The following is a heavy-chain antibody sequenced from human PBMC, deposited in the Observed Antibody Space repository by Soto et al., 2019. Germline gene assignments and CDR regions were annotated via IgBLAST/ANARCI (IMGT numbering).Heavy chain of an antibody. V-gene: IGHV1-69*13. CDR2: IIPIFGTA. CDR1: GGTFSSYA. CDR3: TTDFQIVGATNGFDP. D-gene: IGHD1-26*01. Sequence: GASVKVSCKASGGTFSSYAISWVRQAPGQGLEWMGGIIPIFGTANYAQKFQGRFTITADESTSTAYMELNSLKTEDTAVYYCTTDFQIVGATNGFDPWGQGTLVTVS. J-gene: IGHJ5*02.